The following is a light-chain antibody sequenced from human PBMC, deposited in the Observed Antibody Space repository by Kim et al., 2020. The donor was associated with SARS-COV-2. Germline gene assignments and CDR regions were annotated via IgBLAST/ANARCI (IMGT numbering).Light chain of an antibody. CDR2: KAS. CDR1: QTIRRW. J-gene: IGKJ1*01. CDR3: QQYTSYSPWT. Sequence: DIQMTQSPSTLSASVGDRVTITCRASQTIRRWVAWYQQKPGQAPKLLIYKASSLESGVPSRFSGSVSGTEFTLTISSLQPDDFATYYCQQYTSYSPWTFGQGTKVDIK. V-gene: IGKV1-5*03.